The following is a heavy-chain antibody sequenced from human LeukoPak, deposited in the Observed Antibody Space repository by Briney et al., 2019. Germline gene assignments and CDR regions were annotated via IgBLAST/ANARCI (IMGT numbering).Heavy chain of an antibody. J-gene: IGHJ3*02. Sequence: GESLKISCKGSGYSFTSNWIGWVRQMPGRGLEWMGLIYPDDFDTTYSPSFQGQVSISADKSISTAYLQWSSLKASDTAMYYCATTSREYETGAFDIWGQGTMVTVSS. CDR1: GYSFTSNW. V-gene: IGHV5-51*01. CDR2: IYPDDFDT. CDR3: ATTSREYETGAFDI. D-gene: IGHD3-10*01.